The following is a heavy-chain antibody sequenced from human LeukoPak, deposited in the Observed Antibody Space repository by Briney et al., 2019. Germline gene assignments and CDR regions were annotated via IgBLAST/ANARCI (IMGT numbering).Heavy chain of an antibody. V-gene: IGHV4-39*01. D-gene: IGHD1-14*01. CDR3: AGDRPRNSYPFDY. J-gene: IGHJ4*02. CDR1: GGSISSSSYY. CDR2: IYYSGST. Sequence: SSETLSLTCTVSGGSISSSSYYWGWIRQPPGKGLEWIGSIYYSGSTYYNPSLKSRVTISVDTSKNQFSLKLSSVTAADTAVYYCAGDRPRNSYPFDYWGQGTLVTVSS.